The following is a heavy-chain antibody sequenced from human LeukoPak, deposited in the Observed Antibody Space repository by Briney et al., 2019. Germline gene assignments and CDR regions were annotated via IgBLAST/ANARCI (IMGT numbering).Heavy chain of an antibody. D-gene: IGHD3-22*01. CDR3: ARGGYYYDSSGYYPGV. CDR2: MNPNSGNT. Sequence: GASVKVSCKASGYTFASYDINWVRQATGQGLEWMGWMNPNSGNTGYAQKFQGRVTMTRNTSISTAYIELSSLRSEDTAVYYCARGGYYYDSSGYYPGVWGQGTLVTVSS. J-gene: IGHJ4*02. CDR1: GYTFASYD. V-gene: IGHV1-8*01.